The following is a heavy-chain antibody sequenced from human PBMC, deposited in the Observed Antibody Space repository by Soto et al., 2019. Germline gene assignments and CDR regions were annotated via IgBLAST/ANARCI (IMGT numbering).Heavy chain of an antibody. CDR1: GFTFSSYA. V-gene: IGHV3-23*01. D-gene: IGHD2-15*01. CDR3: AKQVEDIVVVVAGPYYFDY. Sequence: PGGSLRLSCAASGFTFSSYAMSWVRQAPGKGLEWVSAISGSGGSTYYADSVKGRFTISRDNSKNTLYLQMNSLRAEDTAVYYCAKQVEDIVVVVAGPYYFDYWGQGTLVTVS. J-gene: IGHJ4*02. CDR2: ISGSGGST.